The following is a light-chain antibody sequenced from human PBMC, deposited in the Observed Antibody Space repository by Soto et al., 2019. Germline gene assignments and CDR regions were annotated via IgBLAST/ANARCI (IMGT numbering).Light chain of an antibody. CDR2: AAS. V-gene: IGKV1-39*01. CDR1: QSISSY. CDR3: LQDHDDSWT. J-gene: IGKJ1*01. Sequence: DIQMTQSPSSLSASVGDRVTITCRASQSISSYLNWYQQKPGKAPALLIYAASNLQSGVPSRFRGSRSGTEFTLTVSSLQHEDFATYYCLQDHDDSWTLGQGTKVDIK.